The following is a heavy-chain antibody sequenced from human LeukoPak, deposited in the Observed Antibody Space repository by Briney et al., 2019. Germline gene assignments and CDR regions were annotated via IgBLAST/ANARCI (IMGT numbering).Heavy chain of an antibody. CDR1: GFTFSNYA. V-gene: IGHV3-23*01. J-gene: IGHJ5*02. CDR2: ISGSGGGT. D-gene: IGHD3-3*01. CDR3: AKVEHYDFWSGFDCLDP. Sequence: AGGSLRLSCAASGFTFSNYAMSWVRQAPGKGLEWVSAISGSGGGTYYADSVKGRFTISRDNSKNTLYLHMNSLRAEDTAVYYCAKVEHYDFWSGFDCLDPWGQGTLVTVSS.